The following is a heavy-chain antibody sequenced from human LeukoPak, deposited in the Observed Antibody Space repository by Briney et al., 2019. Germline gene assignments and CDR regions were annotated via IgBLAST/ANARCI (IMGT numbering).Heavy chain of an antibody. D-gene: IGHD3-10*01. CDR2: VYTGGTT. CDR3: ARRSYGDNNWFDP. J-gene: IGHJ5*02. CDR1: GASISGYH. Sequence: SETLSLTCSVSGASISGYHWSWIRQPPGKGLEWIGCVYTGGTTNYNPSLKSRVTISVDTSKNQCSLKLNSVTAADTAVYYCARRSYGDNNWFDPWGQGTLVTVSS. V-gene: IGHV4-4*08.